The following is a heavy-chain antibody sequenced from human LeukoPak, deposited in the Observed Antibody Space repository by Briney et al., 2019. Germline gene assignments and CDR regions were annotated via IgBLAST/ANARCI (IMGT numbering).Heavy chain of an antibody. CDR2: IYYSGST. V-gene: IGHV4-59*01. D-gene: IGHD6-13*01. CDR1: GGSISSYY. J-gene: IGHJ4*02. Sequence: SETLSLTCTVSGGSISSYYWSWIRQPPGKGLEWIGYIYYSGSTNYNPSLKSRVTISVDTSKSQFSLKLSSVTAADTAVYYCARGAGYSTYYFDYWGQGTLVTVSS. CDR3: ARGAGYSTYYFDY.